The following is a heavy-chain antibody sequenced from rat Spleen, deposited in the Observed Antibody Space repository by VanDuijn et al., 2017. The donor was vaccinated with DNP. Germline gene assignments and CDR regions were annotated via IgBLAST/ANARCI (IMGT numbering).Heavy chain of an antibody. Sequence: EVQLVESGGGLVQPGRSLKLSCAASGFTFSDYHMAWVRQAPKKGLEWVASISYEGSRTYYGDSVKGRFAISIDNAKSTLYLQMNSLRSEDTATYYCARLGGDWGQGVMVTVSS. CDR1: GFTFSDYH. D-gene: IGHD5-1*01. CDR3: ARLGGD. V-gene: IGHV5-22*01. J-gene: IGHJ2*01. CDR2: ISYEGSRT.